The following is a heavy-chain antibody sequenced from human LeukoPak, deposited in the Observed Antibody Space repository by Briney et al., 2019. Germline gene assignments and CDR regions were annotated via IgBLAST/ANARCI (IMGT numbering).Heavy chain of an antibody. D-gene: IGHD2-2*01. CDR1: GYTFTGYY. J-gene: IGHJ6*02. CDR3: ARDPLGYCSSTSCYGGNGMDV. Sequence: KVSXKASGYTFTGYYMHWVRQAPGQGREWMGWINPNSGGTNYAQKFQGRVTMTRDTSISTAYMELSRLRSDDTAVYYCARDPLGYCSSTSCYGGNGMDVWGQGTTVTVSS. V-gene: IGHV1-2*02. CDR2: INPNSGGT.